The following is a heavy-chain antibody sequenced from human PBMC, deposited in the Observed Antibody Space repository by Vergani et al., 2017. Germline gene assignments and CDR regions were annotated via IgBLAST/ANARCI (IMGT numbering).Heavy chain of an antibody. J-gene: IGHJ6*02. CDR3: ARDALGYSYGSYYYYGMDV. CDR1: GGSISSYY. D-gene: IGHD5-18*01. Sequence: QVQLQESGPGLVKPSETLSLTCTVSGGSISSYYWSWIRQPPGKGLEWIGYIYYSGSTNYNPSLKGRVTLSVDTSKNQFSLKLSSVTAADTSVYYSARDALGYSYGSYYYYGMDVWGQGTTVTVSS. CDR2: IYYSGST. V-gene: IGHV4-59*01.